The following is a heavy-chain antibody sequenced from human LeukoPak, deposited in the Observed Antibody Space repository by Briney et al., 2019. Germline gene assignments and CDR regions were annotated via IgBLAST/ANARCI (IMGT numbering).Heavy chain of an antibody. CDR3: AKDALPHAYSYYFDF. CDR2: TYYRSKWYN. J-gene: IGHJ4*02. Sequence: SQTLSLTCAISGDRFSSYSATWNWNPQSPSRGLEWQVRTYYRSKWYNDYAVSVNSRITRNTDTSKNQCALQLKRVTPENTAGYYFAKDALPHAYSYYFDFWGQGTLVTVYS. V-gene: IGHV6-1*01. CDR1: GDRFSSYSAT. D-gene: IGHD2-15*01.